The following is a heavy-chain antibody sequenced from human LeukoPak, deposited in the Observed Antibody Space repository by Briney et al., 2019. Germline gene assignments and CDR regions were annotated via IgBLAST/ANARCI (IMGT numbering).Heavy chain of an antibody. Sequence: GGSLRLSCAASGFTFSNYAMHWVRQAPGKGLEWVAAISYDGSDKYYADSVKGRFPISRDNSKNTLYLQMNSLRVEDTAVYYCKEVDYWGQGTLVTVSS. J-gene: IGHJ4*02. CDR3: KEVDY. CDR1: GFTFSNYA. V-gene: IGHV3-30*04. CDR2: ISYDGSDK.